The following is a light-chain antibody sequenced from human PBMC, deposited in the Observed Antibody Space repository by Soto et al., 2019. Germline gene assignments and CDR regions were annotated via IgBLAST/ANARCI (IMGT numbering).Light chain of an antibody. CDR3: TSYTSSSTWV. V-gene: IGLV2-14*01. J-gene: IGLJ3*02. CDR2: DVS. CDR1: SSDVGGYNY. Sequence: QSALTQPASVSGSPGQSITLSCTGTSSDVGGYNYVSWYQQHPGKAPKLMIYDVSNRPSGVSIRFSGSKSGNTASLTISGLQAEDEADYYCTSYTSSSTWVFGGGTKVTVL.